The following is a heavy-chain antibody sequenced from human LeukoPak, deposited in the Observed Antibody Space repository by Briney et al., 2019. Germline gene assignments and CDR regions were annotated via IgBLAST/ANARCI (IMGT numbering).Heavy chain of an antibody. CDR1: GFTVSSNY. D-gene: IGHD3-10*01. Sequence: GGSLRLSCAASGFTVSSNYMSWVRQAPGKGLEWVSAISGSGGSTYYADSVKGRFTISRDNSKNTLYLQMNSLRAEDTAVYYCAKAGGLLWFGELFYWGQGTLVTVSS. J-gene: IGHJ4*02. V-gene: IGHV3-23*01. CDR2: ISGSGGST. CDR3: AKAGGLLWFGELFY.